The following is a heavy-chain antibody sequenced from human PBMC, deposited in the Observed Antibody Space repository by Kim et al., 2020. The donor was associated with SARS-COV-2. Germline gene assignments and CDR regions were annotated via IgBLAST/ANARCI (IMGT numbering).Heavy chain of an antibody. CDR2: MSYDGGSI. V-gene: IGHV3-30*18. J-gene: IGHJ4*02. CDR3: AKVSVANWHSGYIDD. Sequence: GGSLRLSCVASGFTFSRHGMHWLRQVPGKGLEWVAVMSYDGGSISYADSVKGRFTISRDNAKNTLYLQMNTLRAEDTAVYYCAKVSVANWHSGYIDDWGQGTLVTVSP. CDR1: GFTFSRHG. D-gene: IGHD1-7*01.